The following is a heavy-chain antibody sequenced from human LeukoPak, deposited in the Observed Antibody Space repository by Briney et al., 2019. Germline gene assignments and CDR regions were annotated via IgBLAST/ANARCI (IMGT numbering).Heavy chain of an antibody. Sequence: GSLRLSCAASGFTFSSYAMSWVRQAPGKGLEWVSAISGSGGSTYYADSVKGRFTISRDNSKNTLYLQMNSLRAEDTAVYYCAKEGSLLTVYPYYFDYWGQGTLVTVSS. CDR3: AKEGSLLTVYPYYFDY. V-gene: IGHV3-23*01. CDR1: GFTFSSYA. J-gene: IGHJ4*02. D-gene: IGHD3-9*01. CDR2: ISGSGGST.